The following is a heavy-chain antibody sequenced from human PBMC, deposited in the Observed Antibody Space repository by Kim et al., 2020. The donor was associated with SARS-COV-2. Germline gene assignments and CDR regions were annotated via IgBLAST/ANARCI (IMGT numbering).Heavy chain of an antibody. V-gene: IGHV1-3*01. CDR3: ARVYSSSWYPLAEYFQH. D-gene: IGHD6-13*01. J-gene: IGHJ1*01. Sequence: FQGRVTITRDTSASTAYMELSSLRSEDTAVYYCARVYSSSWYPLAEYFQHWGQGTLVTVSS.